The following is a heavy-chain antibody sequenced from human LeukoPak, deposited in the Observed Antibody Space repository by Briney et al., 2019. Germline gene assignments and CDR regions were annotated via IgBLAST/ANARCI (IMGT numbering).Heavy chain of an antibody. CDR1: GYSFTNYW. J-gene: IGHJ3*02. V-gene: IGHV5-51*01. D-gene: IGHD6-6*01. CDR3: ARTYSSSPNQDDAFDI. Sequence: GESLKISCKGSGYSFTNYWIGWVRQMPGKGLEWMGIIYPGDSDTRYSPSFQGQVTISADKSISTAYLQWSSLKASDTAIYYCARTYSSSPNQDDAFDIWGQGTMVTVSS. CDR2: IYPGDSDT.